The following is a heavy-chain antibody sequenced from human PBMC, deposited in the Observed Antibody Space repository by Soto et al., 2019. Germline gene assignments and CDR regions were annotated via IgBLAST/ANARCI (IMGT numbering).Heavy chain of an antibody. Sequence: EVQLVQSGAEVKKAVESLKISCKGSGYTFTSHWIGWVRQMPGKGLEWMGIIYPGDSDTSYSPSFEGKVTISADKSITTAYLQWGSLKASDTAMYYCSTPHSSCWYWGQGTLVTVSS. D-gene: IGHD6-19*01. V-gene: IGHV5-51*01. CDR2: IYPGDSDT. J-gene: IGHJ4*02. CDR3: STPHSSCWY. CDR1: GYTFTSHW.